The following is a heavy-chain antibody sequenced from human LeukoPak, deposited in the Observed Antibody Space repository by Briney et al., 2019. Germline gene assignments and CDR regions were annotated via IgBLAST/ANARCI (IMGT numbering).Heavy chain of an antibody. J-gene: IGHJ4*02. Sequence: GESLKISCKVSGYNLANYWIGWVRQMPGKGLEWMGIIYPGDSDTRYSPSFQGQVTISADKSISTAFLQWSSLKASDTAMYYCARVRDGRAIGAIDYWGQGTLVTVSS. CDR1: GYNLANYW. CDR2: IYPGDSDT. V-gene: IGHV5-51*01. CDR3: ARVRDGRAIGAIDY. D-gene: IGHD1-26*01.